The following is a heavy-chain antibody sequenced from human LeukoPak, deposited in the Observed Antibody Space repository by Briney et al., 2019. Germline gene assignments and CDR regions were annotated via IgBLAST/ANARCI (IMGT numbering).Heavy chain of an antibody. CDR3: ASWYSSGWDYFDY. V-gene: IGHV5-10-1*01. CDR1: GYSFTSYW. Sequence: GESLKISCKGSGYSFTSYWIGWVRQMPGKGLEWMGRIDPSDSYTNYSPSFQGHVTISADKSISTAYLQWSSLKASDTAMYYCASWYSSGWDYFDYWGQGTLVTVSS. J-gene: IGHJ4*02. CDR2: IDPSDSYT. D-gene: IGHD6-19*01.